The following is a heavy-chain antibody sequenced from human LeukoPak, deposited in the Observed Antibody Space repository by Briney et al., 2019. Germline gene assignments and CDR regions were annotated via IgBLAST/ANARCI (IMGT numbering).Heavy chain of an antibody. CDR3: ARGRPTVTLDY. J-gene: IGHJ4*02. D-gene: IGHD4-11*01. V-gene: IGHV4-39*07. Sequence: PSETLSFTCTVSGGSISSSSYYWGWIRQPPGKGLEWIGSIYYSGSTYYNPSLKSRVTISVDTSKNQFSLKLSSVTAADTAVYYCARGRPTVTLDYWGQGTLVTVSS. CDR2: IYYSGST. CDR1: GGSISSSSYY.